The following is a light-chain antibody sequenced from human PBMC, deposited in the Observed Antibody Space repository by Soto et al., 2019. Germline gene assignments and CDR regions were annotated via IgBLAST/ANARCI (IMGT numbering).Light chain of an antibody. J-gene: IGLJ3*02. CDR1: TGAVTSGHY. V-gene: IGLV7-46*01. CDR2: DTS. CDR3: LLCYNTARV. Sequence: QAVVTQEPSLTVSPGGTVTLTCGSTTGAVTSGHYPYWFQQKPGQAPRTLIYDTSNKHSWTPARFLGSLLGGKGALTLSGAQPEDEAEYYCLLCYNTARVFGGGTQLTVL.